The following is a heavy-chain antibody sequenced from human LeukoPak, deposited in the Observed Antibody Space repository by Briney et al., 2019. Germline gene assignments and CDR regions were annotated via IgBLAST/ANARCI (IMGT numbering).Heavy chain of an antibody. D-gene: IGHD3-22*01. CDR1: GFTFSSYS. J-gene: IGHJ4*02. CDR3: ARDMIVPGRVEY. Sequence: PGGSLRLSCAASGFTFSSYSMNWVRQAPGKGREWVSSISSSSSYIYYADSVKARFTISRDNAKNSLYLQMNSLRAEHTAVYDCARDMIVPGRVEYWGGETLVTVSS. V-gene: IGHV3-21*01. CDR2: ISSSSSYI.